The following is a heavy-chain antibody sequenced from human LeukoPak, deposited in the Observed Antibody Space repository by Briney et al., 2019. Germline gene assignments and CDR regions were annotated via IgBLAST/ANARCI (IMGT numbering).Heavy chain of an antibody. Sequence: GRSLRLSCAASGFTFSSYGMHWVRQAPGKGLEWVAVISYDGSNKYYADSVKGRFTISRDNSKNTLYLQMNSLRAEDTAVYYCAKDQRLGYSRDFDYWGQGTLVTVSS. V-gene: IGHV3-30*18. CDR3: AKDQRLGYSRDFDY. CDR1: GFTFSSYG. CDR2: ISYDGSNK. J-gene: IGHJ4*02. D-gene: IGHD2-15*01.